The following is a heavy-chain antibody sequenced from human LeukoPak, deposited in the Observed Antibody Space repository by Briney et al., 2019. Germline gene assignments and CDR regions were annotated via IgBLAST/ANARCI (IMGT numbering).Heavy chain of an antibody. V-gene: IGHV3-7*01. CDR2: INYDGSEK. Sequence: AGGSLRLSCAGSGFIFGTTSTSWVRQTPGKGLEWVASINYDGSEKYYVGSVEGRFTISRDSAKKSLFLQMNSLRAEDTVIYYCTRDQHWGQGTLVTVSS. J-gene: IGHJ1*01. CDR3: TRDQH. CDR1: GFIFGTTS.